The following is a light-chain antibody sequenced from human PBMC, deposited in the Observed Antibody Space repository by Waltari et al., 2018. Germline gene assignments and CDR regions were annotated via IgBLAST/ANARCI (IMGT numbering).Light chain of an antibody. Sequence: QLTQFPSSLSASVGDTVTIPCRTSQDILKYLAWYQQKPGQAPKLLVYLASTLESGVPSRFSGSGSGTDFTLTISSLQPEDSATYYCQQMNTYPRTFGQGTKVEIK. CDR2: LAS. CDR1: QDILKY. V-gene: IGKV1-9*01. J-gene: IGKJ1*01. CDR3: QQMNTYPRT.